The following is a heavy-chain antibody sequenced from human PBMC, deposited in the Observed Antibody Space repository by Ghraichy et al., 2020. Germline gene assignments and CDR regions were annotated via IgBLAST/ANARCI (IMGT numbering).Heavy chain of an antibody. V-gene: IGHV1-18*01. J-gene: IGHJ4*02. CDR3: ARVEQETIAARPSLDFDY. CDR1: GYTFTSYG. CDR2: ISAYNGNT. D-gene: IGHD6-6*01. Sequence: ASVKVSCKASGYTFTSYGISWVRQAPGQGLEWMGWISAYNGNTNYAQKLQGRVTMTTDTSTSTAYMELRSLRSDDTAVYYCARVEQETIAARPSLDFDYWGQGTLVTVSS.